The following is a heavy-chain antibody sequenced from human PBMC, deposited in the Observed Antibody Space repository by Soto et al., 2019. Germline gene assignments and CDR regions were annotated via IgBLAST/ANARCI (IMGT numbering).Heavy chain of an antibody. Sequence: QVQLVQSGAEVKKPGSSVKVSCKASGGTFSSYAISWVRQAPGHGLEWMGGIIPIFGTANYAQKFQGRVTITADEATSRAYMELSSLRSEDTAVYYCARYGTLGELRRTYYFDYWGQGTLVTVSS. CDR2: IIPIFGTA. CDR1: GGTFSSYA. J-gene: IGHJ4*02. CDR3: ARYGTLGELRRTYYFDY. V-gene: IGHV1-69*01. D-gene: IGHD3-16*01.